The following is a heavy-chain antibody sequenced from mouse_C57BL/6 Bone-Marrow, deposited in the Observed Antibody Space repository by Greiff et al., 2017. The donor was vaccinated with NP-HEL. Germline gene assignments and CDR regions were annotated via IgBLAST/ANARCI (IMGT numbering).Heavy chain of an antibody. J-gene: IGHJ1*03. CDR2: IRSKSNNYAT. CDR3: VRHRIGGPYYGSSYGYFDV. Sequence: EVKLMESGGGLVQPKGSLKLSCAASGFSFNTYAMNWVRQAPGKGLEWVARIRSKSNNYATYYADSVKDRFTISRDDSESMLYLQMNNLKTEDTAMYYCVRHRIGGPYYGSSYGYFDVWGTGTTVTVSS. CDR1: GFSFNTYA. V-gene: IGHV10-1*01. D-gene: IGHD1-1*01.